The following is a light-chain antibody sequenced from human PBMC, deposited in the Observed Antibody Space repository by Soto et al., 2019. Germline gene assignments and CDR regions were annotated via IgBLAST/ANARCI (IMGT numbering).Light chain of an antibody. J-gene: IGLJ3*02. CDR2: EVI. CDR3: CSYTSSDTHLV. V-gene: IGLV2-14*01. CDR1: SSDVGGYNY. Sequence: QSALTQPASVSGSPGQSITISCTGSSSDVGGYNYVSWYQQHPGKAPKLMIYEVINRPSGVSSRFSGSKSGNTASLTISGLQAEHEADYYCCSYTSSDTHLVFGGGTQLTVL.